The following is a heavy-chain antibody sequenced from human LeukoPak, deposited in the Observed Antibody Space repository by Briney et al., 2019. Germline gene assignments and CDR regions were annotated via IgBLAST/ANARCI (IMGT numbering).Heavy chain of an antibody. J-gene: IGHJ4*02. Sequence: SVKVSCKASGCTFSSYAISWVRQAPGQGLEWMGWIHHNGGTTYYAQKLQGRVTITGDDSTSTLYLELGSLRTEDTAVYYCARVSGEGYNLFDYWGEGTLVTVSS. CDR2: IHHNGGTT. CDR3: ARVSGEGYNLFDY. V-gene: IGHV1-69*13. D-gene: IGHD5-24*01. CDR1: GCTFSSYA.